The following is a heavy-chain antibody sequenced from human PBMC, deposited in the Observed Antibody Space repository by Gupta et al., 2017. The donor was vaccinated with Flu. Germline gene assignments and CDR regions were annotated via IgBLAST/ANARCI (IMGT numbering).Heavy chain of an antibody. CDR1: GFTFSSYG. D-gene: IGHD5-12*01. J-gene: IGHJ5*02. CDR3: ARSRMVATWWFDP. Sequence: QVQLVESGGGVVQPGRSLRLSCAASGFTFSSYGMHWVRQAPGKGLEWVAVIWYDGSNKYYADSVKGRFTISRDNSKNTLYLQMNSLRAEDTAVYYCARSRMVATWWFDPWGQGTLVTVSS. CDR2: IWYDGSNK. V-gene: IGHV3-33*01.